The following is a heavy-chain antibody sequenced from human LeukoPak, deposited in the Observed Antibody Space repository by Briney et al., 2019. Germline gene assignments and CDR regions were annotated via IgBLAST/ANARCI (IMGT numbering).Heavy chain of an antibody. CDR2: IHTNTWNP. CDR1: GYTFTSRA. J-gene: IGHJ4*02. CDR3: ARDSRDGYNSLDY. V-gene: IGHV7-4-1*02. D-gene: IGHD5-24*01. Sequence: ASVKVSCKTSGYTFTSRAINWIRQAPGHGLEWMGWIHTNTWNPTYAQGFTGRFVFSLDTSVSTAYLQISSLKAEDTAVYYCARDSRDGYNSLDYWGQGTLVTVSS.